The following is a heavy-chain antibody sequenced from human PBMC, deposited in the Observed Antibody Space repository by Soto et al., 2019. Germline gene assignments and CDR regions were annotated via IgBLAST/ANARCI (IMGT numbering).Heavy chain of an antibody. CDR1: GFTFSSYA. Sequence: GSLRLSCAASGFTFSSYAMHWVRQAPGKGLEWVAVISYDGSNKYYADSVKGRFTISRDNSKNTLYLQMNSLRAEDTAVYYCARDLVNTMVRGVINYGMDVWGQGTTVTVSS. J-gene: IGHJ6*02. CDR2: ISYDGSNK. V-gene: IGHV3-30-3*01. CDR3: ARDLVNTMVRGVINYGMDV. D-gene: IGHD3-10*01.